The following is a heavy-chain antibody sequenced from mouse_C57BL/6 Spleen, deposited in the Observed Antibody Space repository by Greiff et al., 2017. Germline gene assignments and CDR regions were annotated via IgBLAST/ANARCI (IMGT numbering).Heavy chain of an antibody. Sequence: EVKLEESGGGLVKPGGSLKLSCAASGFTFSSSAMSWVRQTPEKRLEWVATISDGGSYTDYPDNVKGRFTTSRDNAKTYLYLQMSHLKSEDTAMYYCAREDNYYAMDYWGQGTSVTVSS. D-gene: IGHD3-3*01. CDR3: AREDNYYAMDY. V-gene: IGHV5-4*01. J-gene: IGHJ4*01. CDR2: ISDGGSYT. CDR1: GFTFSSSA.